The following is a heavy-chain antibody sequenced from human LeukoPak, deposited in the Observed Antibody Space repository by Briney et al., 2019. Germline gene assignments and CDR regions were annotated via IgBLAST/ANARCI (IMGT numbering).Heavy chain of an antibody. J-gene: IGHJ4*02. CDR2: IYYSGST. D-gene: IGHD3-16*02. Sequence: SETLSLTCTVSGGSISSYYWSWIRQPPGKGLEWIGYIYYSGSTNYNPSLKSRVTISVDTSKNQFSLKLSSVTAADTAVDYCAREIYGYVWVRYRHFDYWGQGTLVTVSS. CDR1: GGSISSYY. CDR3: AREIYGYVWVRYRHFDY. V-gene: IGHV4-59*01.